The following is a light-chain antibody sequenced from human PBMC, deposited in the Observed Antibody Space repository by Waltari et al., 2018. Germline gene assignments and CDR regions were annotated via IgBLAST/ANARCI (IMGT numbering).Light chain of an antibody. J-gene: IGKJ2*01. CDR3: QQYNNWPPYT. CDR2: GAS. Sequence: EIVMTQSPATLSVSPGERATLSCRASQSVSSNLAWYQQKPGQTPRLLSSGASTRAPGIPARFSGSGSGTEFTLTISSMQSEDFAVYSCQQYNNWPPYTFGQGTKLEIK. CDR1: QSVSSN. V-gene: IGKV3-15*01.